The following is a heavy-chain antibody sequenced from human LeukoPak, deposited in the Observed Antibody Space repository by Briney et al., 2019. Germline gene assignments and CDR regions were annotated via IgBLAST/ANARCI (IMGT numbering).Heavy chain of an antibody. CDR3: ARGHRLLSS. Sequence: SETLPLTCAVYGGSFSGYYWSWIRQPPGKGLEWIGEINHSGSTNYNPSLKSRVTISVDTSKNQFSLKLSSVTAADTAVYYCARGHRLLSSWGQGTLVTVSS. D-gene: IGHD1-14*01. J-gene: IGHJ4*02. CDR2: INHSGST. CDR1: GGSFSGYY. V-gene: IGHV4-34*01.